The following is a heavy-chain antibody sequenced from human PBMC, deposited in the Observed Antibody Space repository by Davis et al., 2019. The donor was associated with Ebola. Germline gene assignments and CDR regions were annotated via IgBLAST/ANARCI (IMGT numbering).Heavy chain of an antibody. CDR1: GFTFSSYW. D-gene: IGHD2-2*02. CDR3: ARGDCSSTSCYSSRYYYGMDV. V-gene: IGHV3-74*01. J-gene: IGHJ6*02. Sequence: PGGSLRLSCAASGFTFSSYWMHWVRQAPGKGLVWVSRINSDGSSTSYADSVKGRFTISRDNAKNTLYLQMNSLRAEDTAVYYCARGDCSSTSCYSSRYYYGMDVWGQGTTVTVSS. CDR2: INSDGSST.